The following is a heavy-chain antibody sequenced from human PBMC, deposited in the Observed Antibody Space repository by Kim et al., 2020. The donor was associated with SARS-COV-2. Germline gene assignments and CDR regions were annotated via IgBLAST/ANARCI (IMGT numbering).Heavy chain of an antibody. J-gene: IGHJ4*02. CDR2: IYYSGST. CDR3: ARASRSRIVGATKGLPGY. D-gene: IGHD1-26*01. Sequence: SETLSLTCTVSGGSVSSGSYYWSWIRQPPGKGLEWIGYIYYSGSTNYNPSLKSRVTISVDTSKNQFSLKLSSVTAADTAVYYCARASRSRIVGATKGLPGYWGQGTLVTVSS. CDR1: GGSVSSGSYY. V-gene: IGHV4-61*01.